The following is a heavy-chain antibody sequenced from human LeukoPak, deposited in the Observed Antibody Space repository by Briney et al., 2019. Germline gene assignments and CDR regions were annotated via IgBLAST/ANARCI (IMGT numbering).Heavy chain of an antibody. CDR1: GFTFSSYG. Sequence: GGSLRLSCAASGFTFSSYGMHWVRQAPGKGLEWVAVISYDGSNKYYADSVKGRFTISRDNSKNTLYLQMNSLRAEDTAVYYCARVQDGSSWYEYFQHWGQGTLVTVSS. CDR3: ARVQDGSSWYEYFQH. V-gene: IGHV3-30*03. CDR2: ISYDGSNK. D-gene: IGHD6-13*01. J-gene: IGHJ1*01.